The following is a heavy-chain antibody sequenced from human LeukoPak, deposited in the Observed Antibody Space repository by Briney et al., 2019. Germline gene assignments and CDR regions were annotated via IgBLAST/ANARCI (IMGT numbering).Heavy chain of an antibody. J-gene: IGHJ3*02. CDR3: ARELSGSSDAFDI. D-gene: IGHD1-26*01. Sequence: PSETLSLTCTVSGGSISSYYWSWIRQPAGKGLEWIGRIYTSGSTNYNPSLKSRVTISGDKSKNQFSLKLSSVTAADTAVYYCARELSGSSDAFDIWGQGTMVTVSS. V-gene: IGHV4-4*07. CDR1: GGSISSYY. CDR2: IYTSGST.